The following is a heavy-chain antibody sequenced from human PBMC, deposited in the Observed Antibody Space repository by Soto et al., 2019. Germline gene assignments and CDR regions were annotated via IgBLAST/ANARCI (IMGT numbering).Heavy chain of an antibody. CDR3: ARDRGAAAGTRYYYGMDV. V-gene: IGHV3-33*01. J-gene: IGHJ6*02. CDR1: GFTFSSYG. Sequence: QVQLVESGGGVVQPGRSLRLSCAASGFTFSSYGMHWVRQAPGKGLAWVAVIWYDGTNKYYADSVKGRFTISRDNSKNTLYLQMNGLRAEDTAVYYCARDRGAAAGTRYYYGMDVWGQGTTVTVSS. D-gene: IGHD6-13*01. CDR2: IWYDGTNK.